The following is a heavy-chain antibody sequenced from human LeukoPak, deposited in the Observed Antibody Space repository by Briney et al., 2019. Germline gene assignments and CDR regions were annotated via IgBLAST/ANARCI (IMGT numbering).Heavy chain of an antibody. J-gene: IGHJ2*01. V-gene: IGHV1-46*01. Sequence: GASVKVSCKASGYTFTSYYMHWVRQAPGQGLEWMGIINPSGGSTSYAQKFQGRVTMTKDTSTSTVYMELSSLRSEDTAVYYCARNWGSGWYFDLWGRGTLVTVSS. CDR3: ARNWGSGWYFDL. CDR1: GYTFTSYY. CDR2: INPSGGST. D-gene: IGHD7-27*01.